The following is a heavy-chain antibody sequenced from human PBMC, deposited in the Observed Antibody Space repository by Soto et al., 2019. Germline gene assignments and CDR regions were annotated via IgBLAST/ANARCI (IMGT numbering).Heavy chain of an antibody. CDR2: IYYSGST. V-gene: IGHV4-31*03. Sequence: PSETLSLTCTVSGGSISSGGYYWSWIRQHPGKGLEWIGYIYYSGSTYYNPSLKSRVTISVDTSKNQFSLKLSSVTAADTAVYYCASMSGWDQSARYYYGSGSHHGYYFDYWGQGTLVTVSS. CDR3: ASMSGWDQSARYYYGSGSHHGYYFDY. D-gene: IGHD3-10*01. CDR1: GGSISSGGYY. J-gene: IGHJ4*02.